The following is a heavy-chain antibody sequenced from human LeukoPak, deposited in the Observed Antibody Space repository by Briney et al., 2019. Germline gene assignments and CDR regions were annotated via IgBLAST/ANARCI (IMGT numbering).Heavy chain of an antibody. Sequence: GGSLRLSCAASGFTFSSSEMNWVRQAPGKGLEWVSYISSSGTTIHYADSVKGRFTISRDNAKNSVYLQMNSLRVEDTAVYYCARVRYQTADYWGQGTLVTVSS. D-gene: IGHD3-16*02. CDR1: GFTFSSSE. CDR2: ISSSGTTI. CDR3: ARVRYQTADY. V-gene: IGHV3-48*03. J-gene: IGHJ4*02.